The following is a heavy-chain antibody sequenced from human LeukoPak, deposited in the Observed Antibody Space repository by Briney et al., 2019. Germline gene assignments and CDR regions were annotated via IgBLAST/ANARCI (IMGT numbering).Heavy chain of an antibody. CDR2: ISGSGGST. Sequence: PGGSLRLPCAASGFTFSSYAMSWVRQAPGKGLEWVSAISGSGGSTYYADSVKGRFTISRDNSKNTLYLQMNSLRAEDTAVYYCAKDQYSSSSRWFDPWGQGTLVTVSS. J-gene: IGHJ5*02. CDR1: GFTFSSYA. CDR3: AKDQYSSSSRWFDP. D-gene: IGHD6-6*01. V-gene: IGHV3-23*01.